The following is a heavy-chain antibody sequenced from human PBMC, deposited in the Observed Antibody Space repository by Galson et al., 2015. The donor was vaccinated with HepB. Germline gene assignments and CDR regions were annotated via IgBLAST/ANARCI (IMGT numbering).Heavy chain of an antibody. CDR2: VSGTSTYT. D-gene: IGHD3-3*01. J-gene: IGHJ3*01. Sequence: SLRLSCAASGFIFSDYYMTWIRQAPGKGLEWVSSVSGTSTYTDYADSVKGRFTISRDNAKNSLYLQMNSLRAEDTAAYYCARDRLGFTIFGVAITRESAFPLWGQGTMVTVSS. CDR1: GFIFSDYY. V-gene: IGHV3-11*06. CDR3: ARDRLGFTIFGVAITRESAFPL.